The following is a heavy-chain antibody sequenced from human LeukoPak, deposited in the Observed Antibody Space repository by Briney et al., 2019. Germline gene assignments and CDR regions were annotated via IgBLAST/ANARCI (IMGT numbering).Heavy chain of an antibody. CDR3: ARDYYDILTGYWPGDY. V-gene: IGHV4-4*02. CDR2: IYQSGST. CDR1: GDSVSSTTW. D-gene: IGHD3-9*01. J-gene: IGHJ4*02. Sequence: PSGTLSLTCAVSGDSVSSTTWWTWVRQAPGKGLEWIAEIYQSGSTSYNPSLQSRITMSVDRSKNQFSLQLRSATAADTAMYYCARDYYDILTGYWPGDYWGQGTLVTVSS.